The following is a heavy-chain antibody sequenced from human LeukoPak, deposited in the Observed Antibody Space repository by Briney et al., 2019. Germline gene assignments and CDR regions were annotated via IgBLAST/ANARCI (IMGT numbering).Heavy chain of an antibody. Sequence: GGSLRLSCAASGFTFSSYAMHWVRQAPGKGLEWVAVISYDGSNKYYADSVKGRFTISRDNSKNTLYLQMNSLRAEDTAVYYCARDLAPYYDFWSGHTNYGMDVWGQGTTVIVSS. CDR3: ARDLAPYYDFWSGHTNYGMDV. CDR1: GFTFSSYA. V-gene: IGHV3-30*04. J-gene: IGHJ6*02. CDR2: ISYDGSNK. D-gene: IGHD3-3*01.